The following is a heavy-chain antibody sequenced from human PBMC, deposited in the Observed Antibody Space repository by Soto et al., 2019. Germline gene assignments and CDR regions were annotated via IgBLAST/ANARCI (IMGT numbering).Heavy chain of an antibody. CDR3: ATNYGSGSAHFDN. D-gene: IGHD3-10*01. CDR2: TIPIPSMS. CDR1: GDTFSRST. J-gene: IGHJ4*02. Sequence: QMVQSGAEVKKPGSSVKVSCTASGDTFSRSTLSWVRQAPGQGLEWMGRTIPIPSMSDYAQKSQGRVSITADKSTSTVYMELSRLRSEDTAVYYGATNYGSGSAHFDNWGQGTLVTVS. V-gene: IGHV1-69*02.